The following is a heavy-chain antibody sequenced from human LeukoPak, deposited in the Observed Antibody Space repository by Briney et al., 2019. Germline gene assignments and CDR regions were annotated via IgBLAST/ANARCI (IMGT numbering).Heavy chain of an antibody. J-gene: IGHJ3*02. CDR3: AREFSGSGSFDAFDI. D-gene: IGHD3-10*01. Sequence: GGSLRLSCAASGFTFSSYAMSWVRPAPGEGVGWGSAISGSGGSTYYADSVKGRFTISRDNSKNTLYLQMNSLRAEDTAVYYCAREFSGSGSFDAFDIWGQGTMVTVSS. V-gene: IGHV3-23*01. CDR1: GFTFSSYA. CDR2: ISGSGGST.